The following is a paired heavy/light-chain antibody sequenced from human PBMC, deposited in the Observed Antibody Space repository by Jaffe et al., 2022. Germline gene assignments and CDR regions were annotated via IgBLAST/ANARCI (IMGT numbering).Light chain of an antibody. Sequence: QSALTQPASVSGSPGQSITISCTGTSSDVGGYNYVSWYQQHPGKAPKLMIYDVSNRPSGVSNRFSGSKSGNTASLTISGLQAEDEADYYCSSYTSSSTQVFGTGTKVTVL. V-gene: IGLV2-14*03. CDR3: SSYTSSSTQV. CDR1: SSDVGGYNY. CDR2: DVS. J-gene: IGLJ1*01.
Heavy chain of an antibody. CDR2: IIPIFGTA. Sequence: QVQLVQSGAEVKKPGSSVKVSCKASGGTFSSYAISWVRQAPGQGLEWMGGIIPIFGTANYAQKFQGRVTITADESTSTAYMELSSLRSEDTAVYYCARGEYSEKSAETYDFWSGYYRRFDYWGQGTLVTVSS. V-gene: IGHV1-69*01. CDR1: GGTFSSYA. J-gene: IGHJ4*02. D-gene: IGHD3-3*01. CDR3: ARGEYSEKSAETYDFWSGYYRRFDY.